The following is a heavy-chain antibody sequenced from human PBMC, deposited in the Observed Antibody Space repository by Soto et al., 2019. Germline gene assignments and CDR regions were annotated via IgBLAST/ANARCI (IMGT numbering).Heavy chain of an antibody. V-gene: IGHV3-23*01. D-gene: IGHD6-6*01. CDR2: ISGSGGST. CDR3: AKDSLEYSSSSLLLDY. Sequence: EVQLLESGGGLVQPGGSLRLSCAASGFTFSSYAMSWVRQAPGKGLEWVSAISGSGGSTYYADSVKGRFTISRDNSKNTLYLRMNSLRAEDTAVYYCAKDSLEYSSSSLLLDYWGQGTLVTVSS. J-gene: IGHJ4*02. CDR1: GFTFSSYA.